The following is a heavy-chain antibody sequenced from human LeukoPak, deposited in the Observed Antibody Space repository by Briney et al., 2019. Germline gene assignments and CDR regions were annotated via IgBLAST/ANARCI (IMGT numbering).Heavy chain of an antibody. J-gene: IGHJ4*02. V-gene: IGHV4-59*08. CDR1: GGSLRGFF. Sequence: NSSETLSLTRGVCGGSLRGFFWSLIREPPGKGLEWIGYISYSGSTNYNPSLKSRVTISLDTSKNQFSLNLSSATAADTAVYYCARAAAAGIPPLYWGQGALVTVSS. D-gene: IGHD6-13*01. CDR2: ISYSGST. CDR3: ARAAAAGIPPLY.